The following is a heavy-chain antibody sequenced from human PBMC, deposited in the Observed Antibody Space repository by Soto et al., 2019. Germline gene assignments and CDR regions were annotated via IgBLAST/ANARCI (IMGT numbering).Heavy chain of an antibody. V-gene: IGHV4-30-2*01. CDR3: ARLTVTIPGNVNWFDP. CDR2: IYHSGST. D-gene: IGHD3-3*01. CDR1: GGSISSGGYS. J-gene: IGHJ5*02. Sequence: SETLSLTYAVSGGSISSGGYSWSWIRQPPGKGLEWIGYIYHSGSTYYTPSLKSRVTISVDRSKNQFSLKLSSVTAADTAVYYCARLTVTIPGNVNWFDPWGQGTLVTVSS.